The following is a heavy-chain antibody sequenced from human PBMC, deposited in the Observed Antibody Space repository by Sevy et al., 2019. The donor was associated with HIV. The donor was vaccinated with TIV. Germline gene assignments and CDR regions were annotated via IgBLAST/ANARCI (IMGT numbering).Heavy chain of an antibody. CDR2: INPNSGGT. Sequence: ASVKVSCKASGYTFTGYYMHWVRQAPGQGLEWMGWINPNSGGTNYAQKFQGRVTMTRDTSISPAYMELRRVRADDTAVYYCARAGTRTYYYDSSGTGFDYWGQGTLVTVSS. V-gene: IGHV1-2*02. CDR3: ARAGTRTYYYDSSGTGFDY. CDR1: GYTFTGYY. D-gene: IGHD3-22*01. J-gene: IGHJ4*02.